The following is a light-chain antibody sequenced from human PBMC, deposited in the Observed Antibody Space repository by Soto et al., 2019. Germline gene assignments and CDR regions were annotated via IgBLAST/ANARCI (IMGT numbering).Light chain of an antibody. CDR1: QSISSY. CDR2: AAS. J-gene: IGKJ5*01. Sequence: DILMTQSPSSLSASVGGRVPITXXASQSISSYLNWYQQKPGKAPKLXVYAASSLQSGVPSRFSGSGSGTDFTLTISSLQPEDFATYYCQQSYSTLGITFGQGTRLEIK. V-gene: IGKV1-39*01. CDR3: QQSYSTLGIT.